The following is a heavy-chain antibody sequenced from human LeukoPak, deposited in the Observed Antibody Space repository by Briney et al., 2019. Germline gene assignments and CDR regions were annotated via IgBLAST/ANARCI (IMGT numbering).Heavy chain of an antibody. D-gene: IGHD5-18*01. CDR3: ARGDWGQTAMVTLFDY. CDR1: GFTFSSYS. Sequence: GGSLRLSCAASGFTFSSYSMTWVRQAPGKGLEWVSYISSSSSYIYYADSVKGRFTISRDNAKNSLYLQMNSLRAEDTAVYYCARGDWGQTAMVTLFDYWGQGTLVTVSS. J-gene: IGHJ4*02. V-gene: IGHV3-21*01. CDR2: ISSSSSYI.